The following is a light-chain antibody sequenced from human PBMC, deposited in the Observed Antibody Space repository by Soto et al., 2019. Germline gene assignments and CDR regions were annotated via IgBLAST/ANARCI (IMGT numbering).Light chain of an antibody. J-gene: IGKJ3*01. Sequence: DIRMTQSPSSLSASVGDRVTITCRASQSISNYLSWYQQKPGKPPNLLIYASSNLQSGVPSRFSGSGSGTDFTLTISSLQPEDFATYYCQQSYSTPLTFGPGTKVDI. CDR3: QQSYSTPLT. CDR2: ASS. CDR1: QSISNY. V-gene: IGKV1-39*01.